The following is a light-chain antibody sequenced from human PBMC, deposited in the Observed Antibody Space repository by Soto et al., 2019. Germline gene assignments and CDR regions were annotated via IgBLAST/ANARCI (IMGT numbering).Light chain of an antibody. V-gene: IGLV2-14*02. Sequence: QSVLTQPASVSGSPGQSITISCTGTSSDVGTYNLVSWYQQHPGKAPKLMIYEGNKRPSGVSNRFSGSKSGNTASLTVSGLQAEDEADYYCSSYAGSNNLVFGGGTKLTVL. CDR3: SSYAGSNNLV. CDR2: EGN. J-gene: IGLJ2*01. CDR1: SSDVGTYNL.